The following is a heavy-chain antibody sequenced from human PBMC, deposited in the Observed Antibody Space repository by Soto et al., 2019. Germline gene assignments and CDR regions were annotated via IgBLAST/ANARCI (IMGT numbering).Heavy chain of an antibody. D-gene: IGHD3-3*01. CDR1: GGSFSGYY. CDR3: ASHYDFWSGYYIAY. CDR2: INHSGST. V-gene: IGHV4-34*01. Sequence: SETLSLTCAVYGGSFSGYYWSWIRQPPGKGLEWIGEINHSGSTNYNPSLKSRVTISVDTSKNQFSLKLSSVTAADTAVYYCASHYDFWSGYYIAYWGQGTLVTVSS. J-gene: IGHJ4*02.